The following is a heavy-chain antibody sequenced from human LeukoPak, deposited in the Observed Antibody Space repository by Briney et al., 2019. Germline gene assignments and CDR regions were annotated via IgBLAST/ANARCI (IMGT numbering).Heavy chain of an antibody. CDR2: VYYSGYS. Sequence: SETLSLTCTVSGGSITSYYWAWLRQPPEKGLEWIGYVYYSGYSNYNPSLKSRVSMSVDTSMNQFSLKLASVTAADTAVYYCARHSIASDGARLFDYWGRGTLVTVSS. D-gene: IGHD2-21*01. CDR1: GGSITSYY. V-gene: IGHV4-59*08. CDR3: ARHSIASDGARLFDY. J-gene: IGHJ4*02.